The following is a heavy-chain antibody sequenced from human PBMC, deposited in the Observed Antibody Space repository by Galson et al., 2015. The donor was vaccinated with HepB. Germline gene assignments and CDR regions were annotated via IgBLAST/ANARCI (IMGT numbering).Heavy chain of an antibody. CDR3: TRMGDFSGYSSK. CDR1: GFTFSGSA. V-gene: IGHV3-73*01. D-gene: IGHD5-12*01. CDR2: IRSKGNDYAT. Sequence: SLRLSCAASGFTFSGSAIHWVRQASGKRPEWVGRIRSKGNDYATSYVESLKGRFTISRDDSRNMAYLHMKSLKTEDTAVYYCTRMGDFSGYSSKWGQGTLVTVSS. J-gene: IGHJ4*02.